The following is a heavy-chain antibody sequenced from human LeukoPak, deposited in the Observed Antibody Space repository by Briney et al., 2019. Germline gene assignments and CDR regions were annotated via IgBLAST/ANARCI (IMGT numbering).Heavy chain of an antibody. CDR2: IIPIFGTA. CDR1: GGTFSSYA. CDR3: ARGGWHYYDSSGYSLNFDY. J-gene: IGHJ4*02. V-gene: IGHV1-69*05. D-gene: IGHD3-22*01. Sequence: ASVKVSCKASGGTFSSYAISWVRQAPGQGLEWMGGIIPIFGTANYAQKFQGRVTITTDESTSTAYMELSSLRSEDTAVYYCARGGWHYYDSSGYSLNFDYWRQGTLVTVSS.